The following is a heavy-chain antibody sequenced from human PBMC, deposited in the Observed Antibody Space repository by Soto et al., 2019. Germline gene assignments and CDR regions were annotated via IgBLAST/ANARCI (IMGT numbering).Heavy chain of an antibody. D-gene: IGHD3-10*01. CDR2: ISSNGGST. CDR1: GFTFSSYA. Sequence: GGSLRLSCSASGFTFSSYAMHWVRQAPGKGLEYVSAISSNGGSTYYADSVKGRFTISRDNSKNTLYLQMSSLRAEDTAVYYCVKSGELLWFGAQDGMDVWGQGTTVTVSS. CDR3: VKSGELLWFGAQDGMDV. V-gene: IGHV3-64D*06. J-gene: IGHJ6*02.